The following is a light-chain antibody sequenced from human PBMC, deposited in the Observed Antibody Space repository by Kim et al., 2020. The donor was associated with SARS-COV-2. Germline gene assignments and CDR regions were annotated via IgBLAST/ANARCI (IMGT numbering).Light chain of an antibody. CDR1: KLGDKY. J-gene: IGLJ2*01. CDR3: QAWDSSIVV. CDR2: QDS. Sequence: SYELTQPPSVSVSPGQTASITCSGDKLGDKYACWYQQKPGQSPVLVIYQDSKRPSGIPERFSGSNYGNTATLTISGTQAMDEADYYCQAWDSSIVVFGGG. V-gene: IGLV3-1*01.